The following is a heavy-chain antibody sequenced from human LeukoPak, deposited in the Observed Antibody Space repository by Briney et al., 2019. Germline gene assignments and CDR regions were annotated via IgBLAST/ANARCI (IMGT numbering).Heavy chain of an antibody. V-gene: IGHV3-23*01. CDR3: AKPSPPYYDFWSGYSAFDY. Sequence: GGSLRLSCAASGHTFSRYAMSWVRQAPGKGLEWVSAISGSGCSTYYADSVKGLFTISRDNSENTLYLKMNSLRAEDAAVYYCAKPSPPYYDFWSGYSAFDYWGQGTLVTVSS. J-gene: IGHJ4*02. CDR1: GHTFSRYA. CDR2: ISGSGCST. D-gene: IGHD3-3*01.